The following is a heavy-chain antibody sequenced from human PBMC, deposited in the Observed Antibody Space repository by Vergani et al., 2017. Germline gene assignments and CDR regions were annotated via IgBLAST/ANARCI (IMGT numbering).Heavy chain of an antibody. CDR2: IWYDGSNK. D-gene: IGHD6-13*01. CDR1: GFTFSSYG. Sequence: QVQLVESGGGVVQPGRSLRLSCAASGFTFSSYGMHWVRQAPGKGLEWVAVIWYDGSNKYYADSVKGRFTISRDNSKNTLYLQMNSLRAEDTAVYYCAKCGSSSWYSEDDDAFDIWGQGTMVTVSS. V-gene: IGHV3-33*06. CDR3: AKCGSSSWYSEDDDAFDI. J-gene: IGHJ3*02.